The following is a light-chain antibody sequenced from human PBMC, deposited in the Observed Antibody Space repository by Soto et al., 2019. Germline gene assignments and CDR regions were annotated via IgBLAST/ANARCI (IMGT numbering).Light chain of an antibody. V-gene: IGKV3-11*01. CDR1: QSVSRY. CDR2: DTS. Sequence: EIGLTQSPATLSLSPGDRSTVSCRASQSVSRYLAWYQQKPGQAPRLLIHDTSTRATGVPDTFSGSGSGTEFTLTISSPAPEDSAMYYCQQRFSWPPTFGGGTHVEIK. CDR3: QQRFSWPPT. J-gene: IGKJ4*01.